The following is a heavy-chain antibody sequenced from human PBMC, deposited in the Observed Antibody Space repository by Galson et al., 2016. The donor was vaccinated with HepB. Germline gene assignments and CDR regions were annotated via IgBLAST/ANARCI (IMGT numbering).Heavy chain of an antibody. D-gene: IGHD6-19*01. CDR3: ARGSEQCLAYRCFDP. V-gene: IGHV3-48*02. CDR2: ISTSGSTI. Sequence: SLRLSCAASGFTLSSYSMNWVRQAPGKGLEWVSYISTSGSTIYYADSVKGRFTISRDNAKNSLYLQMNSLRDEDTAVYYCARGSEQCLAYRCFDPWGQGTLVTVSS. CDR1: GFTLSSYS. J-gene: IGHJ5*02.